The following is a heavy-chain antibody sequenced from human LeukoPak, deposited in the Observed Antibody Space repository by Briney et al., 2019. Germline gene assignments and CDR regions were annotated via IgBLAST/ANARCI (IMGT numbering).Heavy chain of an antibody. Sequence: SKTLSLTCTVSGGSISSSSYYWGWIRQPPGKGLEWIGSIYYSGSTYYNPSLKSRVTISVGTSKNQFSLKLSSVTAADTAVYYCARGGDSMIVVGPFDYWGQGTLVTVSS. D-gene: IGHD3-22*01. CDR3: ARGGDSMIVVGPFDY. J-gene: IGHJ4*02. CDR2: IYYSGST. V-gene: IGHV4-39*01. CDR1: GGSISSSSYY.